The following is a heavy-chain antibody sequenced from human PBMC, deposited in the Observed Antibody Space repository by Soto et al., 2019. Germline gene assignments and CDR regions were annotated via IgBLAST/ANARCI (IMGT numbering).Heavy chain of an antibody. J-gene: IGHJ3*02. CDR1: GFTFSSYA. V-gene: IGHV3-30-3*01. D-gene: IGHD3-22*01. Sequence: GGSLRLSCAASGFTFSSYAMHWVRQAPGKGLEGVAVISYDGSNKYYADSVKGRFTISSDNSKNTLYLQMNSLRAEDTAVYYCAREVEDSSGYHDAFDIWGQGTMVTVSS. CDR2: ISYDGSNK. CDR3: AREVEDSSGYHDAFDI.